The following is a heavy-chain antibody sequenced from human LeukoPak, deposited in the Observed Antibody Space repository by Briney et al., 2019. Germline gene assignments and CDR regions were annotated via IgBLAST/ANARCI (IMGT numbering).Heavy chain of an antibody. CDR2: ISYDGSNK. Sequence: TGGSLRLSCAASGFTFSSYGMHWVRQAPGKGLEWVAVISYDGSNKYYADSVKGRFTISRDNSKNTLYLQMNSLRAEDTAMYYCARDGVFRFEVGDYYMDVWGKGTTVIISS. J-gene: IGHJ6*03. CDR3: ARDGVFRFEVGDYYMDV. V-gene: IGHV3-30*03. CDR1: GFTFSSYG. D-gene: IGHD3-10*01.